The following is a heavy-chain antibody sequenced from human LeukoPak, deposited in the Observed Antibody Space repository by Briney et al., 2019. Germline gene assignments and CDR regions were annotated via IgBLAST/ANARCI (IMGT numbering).Heavy chain of an antibody. CDR3: ARSPHSTIPDSAVIPDN. D-gene: IGHD5/OR15-5a*01. Sequence: ASVKVSCKASGYSFSDYYLHWVRQAPGQGLEWMAWINPKVDATNYAQKFRGRVTVTWDTSISTAYMDLRSLRTDDSSLYYCARSPHSTIPDSAVIPDNCGQGTLVTVAS. J-gene: IGHJ4*02. CDR2: INPKVDAT. CDR1: GYSFSDYY. V-gene: IGHV1-2*02.